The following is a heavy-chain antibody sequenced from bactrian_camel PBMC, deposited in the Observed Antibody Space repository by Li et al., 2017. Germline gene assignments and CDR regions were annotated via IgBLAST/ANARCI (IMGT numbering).Heavy chain of an antibody. CDR2: IAPSSGST. CDR1: GYTYTSYC. V-gene: IGHV3-3*01. J-gene: IGHJ4*01. CDR3: AADLGWCGSAPLQREFRN. Sequence: HVQLVESGGGSVPAGGSLRLSCTIFGYTYTSYCMGWFRQAPGKEREGVAAIAPSSGSTYYEGSVKGRFTVSHVNANNTLHLQMNSLKPEDTAVYYCAADLGWCGSAPLQREFRNWGQGTQVTVS. D-gene: IGHD6*01.